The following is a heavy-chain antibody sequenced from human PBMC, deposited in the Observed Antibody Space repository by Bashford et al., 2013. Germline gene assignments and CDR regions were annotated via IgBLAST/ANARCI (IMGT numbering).Heavy chain of an antibody. CDR1: GGSISIYY. D-gene: IGHD3-22*01. Sequence: SETLSLTCTVSGGSISIYYWSWIRQPPGKGLEWIGYIHYSGSTSYNPSLKSRATVSVDTSRNQLSLKLTSVTAADTAVYYCARESIYNSSNIHYARWFDPGARESVVTVSS. V-gene: IGHV4-59*01. CDR2: IHYSGST. CDR3: ARESIYNSSNIHYARWFDP. J-gene: IGHJ5*02.